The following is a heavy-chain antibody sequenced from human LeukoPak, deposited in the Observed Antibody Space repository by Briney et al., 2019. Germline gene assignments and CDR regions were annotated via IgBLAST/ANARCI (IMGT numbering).Heavy chain of an antibody. J-gene: IGHJ4*02. CDR1: GGSISSGGYY. D-gene: IGHD3-3*01. CDR3: ARVTYYDFWSGYQYYFDY. Sequence: PSQTLSLTCTVSGGSISSGGYYWSWIRQPPGKGLEWIGYIYHSGSTYYNPSLKSRVTISVDRSKNQFSLRLSSVTAADTAVYYCARVTYYDFWSGYQYYFDYWGQGTLVTVSS. CDR2: IYHSGST. V-gene: IGHV4-30-2*01.